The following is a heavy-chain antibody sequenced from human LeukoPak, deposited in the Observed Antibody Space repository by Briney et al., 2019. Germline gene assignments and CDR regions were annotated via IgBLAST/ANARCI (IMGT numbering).Heavy chain of an antibody. Sequence: ASVKVSCKASGYTFTSYAMNWVRQAPGQGLEWMGWINADNGNTKYSQKFQGRVTMTEDTSTDAAYMELSSLRSEDTAVYYCATVPYDSSGYHSDYWGQGTLVTVSS. J-gene: IGHJ4*02. D-gene: IGHD3-22*01. V-gene: IGHV1-3*01. CDR3: ATVPYDSSGYHSDY. CDR2: INADNGNT. CDR1: GYTFTSYA.